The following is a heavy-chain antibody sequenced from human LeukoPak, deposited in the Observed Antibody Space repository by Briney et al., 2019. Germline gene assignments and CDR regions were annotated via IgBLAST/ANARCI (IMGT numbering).Heavy chain of an antibody. J-gene: IGHJ4*02. CDR2: INQDGSEK. D-gene: IGHD5-24*01. Sequence: GGSLRLSCAASGITFSSYWMSWVRQAPRKGLEWVANINQDGSEKNCVDSVKGRFTISRDNAKNSLYLQMNSLRAEDTAVYYCARGGGYNYHFDYWGQGALVTVSS. CDR3: ARGGGYNYHFDY. V-gene: IGHV3-7*05. CDR1: GITFSSYW.